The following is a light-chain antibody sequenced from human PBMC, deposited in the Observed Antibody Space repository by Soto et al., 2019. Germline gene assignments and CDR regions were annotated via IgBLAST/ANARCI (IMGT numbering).Light chain of an antibody. CDR2: GAS. CDR3: QQYNNWPPQYT. Sequence: EIVMTQFPATLSVSPGERVTISCRASQSVRSNLAWYQQKPGQAPRLLIYGASTRATGIPARFSGSGSGTEISLTISSLQSQDFAVYYCQQYNNWPPQYTFGQGTKLEIK. J-gene: IGKJ2*01. V-gene: IGKV3-15*01. CDR1: QSVRSN.